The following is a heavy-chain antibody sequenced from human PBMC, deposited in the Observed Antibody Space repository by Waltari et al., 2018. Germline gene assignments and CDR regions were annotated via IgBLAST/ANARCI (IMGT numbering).Heavy chain of an antibody. CDR3: ARHPLFAMIVVWYYFDY. CDR1: GGSIRSSSYY. J-gene: IGHJ4*02. CDR2: IYYSGST. Sequence: QLQLQESGPGLVKPSETLSLTCTVSGGSIRSSSYYWGWIRQPPGKGLEWIGSIYYSGSTYYNPSLKSRVTISVDTSKNQFSLKLSSVTAADTAVYYCARHPLFAMIVVWYYFDYWGQGTLVTVSS. D-gene: IGHD3-22*01. V-gene: IGHV4-39*01.